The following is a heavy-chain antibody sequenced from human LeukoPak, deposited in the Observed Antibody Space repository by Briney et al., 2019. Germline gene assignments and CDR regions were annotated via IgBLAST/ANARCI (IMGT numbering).Heavy chain of an antibody. V-gene: IGHV4-34*01. J-gene: IGHJ6*03. CDR1: GGSFTDYY. CDR2: INHSGST. Sequence: SETLSLTCTVHGGSFTDYYLTWIRQPPGKGLEWIGEINHSGSTNYNASLKSRVTISGDTSKNQFSLKLSSVTAADTAVYYCARGGYCTNGVCYRPSSFYYYMDVWGKGTTDPVSS. D-gene: IGHD2-8*01. CDR3: ARGGYCTNGVCYRPSSFYYYMDV.